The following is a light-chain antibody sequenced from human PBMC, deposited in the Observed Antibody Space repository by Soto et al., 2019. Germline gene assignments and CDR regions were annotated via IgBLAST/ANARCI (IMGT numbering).Light chain of an antibody. CDR1: ISDVGAHNY. Sequence: ALTHPSSVSISPGQSITISCTGTISDVGAHNYVSWYQQHPGKAPKLMIYDVTNRPSGVSNRFSGSKSGITASLTISGLQADDEAEYFCISYKTDDTFLFGTGTKVTV. J-gene: IGLJ1*01. V-gene: IGLV2-14*01. CDR2: DVT. CDR3: ISYKTDDTFL.